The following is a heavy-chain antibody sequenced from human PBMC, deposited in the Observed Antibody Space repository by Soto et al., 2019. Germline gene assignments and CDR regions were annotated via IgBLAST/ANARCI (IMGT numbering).Heavy chain of an antibody. CDR3: AKDSSSFSMEANFDH. V-gene: IGHV3-23*01. CDR2: IGVSGPTT. J-gene: IGHJ4*02. Sequence: GGSLRLSCATSGFMFSTYAMSWVRQAPGKGLEWISTIGVSGPTTYYADSVKGRFTISRDISKNTLYLQMNSLSVDDTAVYYCAKDSSSFSMEANFDHWGQGTLVTVSS. D-gene: IGHD2-2*01. CDR1: GFMFSTYA.